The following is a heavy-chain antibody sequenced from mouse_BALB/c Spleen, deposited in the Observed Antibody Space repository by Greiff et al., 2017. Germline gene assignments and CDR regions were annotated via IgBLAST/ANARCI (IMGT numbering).Heavy chain of an antibody. D-gene: IGHD2-1*01. J-gene: IGHJ2*01. CDR2: FYPGSGSI. CDR3: ARHEEGNYYFDY. Sequence: VKLQQSGAELVKPGASVKLSCKASGYTFTEYIIHWVKQRSGQGLEWIGWFYPGSGSIKYNEKFKDKATLTADKSSSIVYMELSRLTSEDSAVYFCARHEEGNYYFDYWGQGTTLTVSS. V-gene: IGHV1-62-2*01. CDR1: GYTFTEYI.